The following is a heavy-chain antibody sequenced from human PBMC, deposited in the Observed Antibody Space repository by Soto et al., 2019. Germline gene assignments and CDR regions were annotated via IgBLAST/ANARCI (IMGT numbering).Heavy chain of an antibody. J-gene: IGHJ6*03. CDR3: AGGASSGWPHYYYYMDV. Sequence: QVQLVQSGAEVKKPGSSVKVSCKASGGTFSSYTISWVRQAPGQGLEWMGRIIPILGIANYAQKFQGRVTITADKSTSTAYMELSSLRSEDTAVYYCAGGASSGWPHYYYYMDVWGKGTTVTVSS. CDR1: GGTFSSYT. V-gene: IGHV1-69*02. CDR2: IIPILGIA. D-gene: IGHD6-19*01.